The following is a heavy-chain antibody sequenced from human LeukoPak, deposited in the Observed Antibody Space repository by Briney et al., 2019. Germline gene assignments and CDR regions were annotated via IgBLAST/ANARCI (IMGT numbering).Heavy chain of an antibody. Sequence: AETLFLTCTASGGSIVSYYWSWVRQPPGKGLEWIWFIYSNGTTNYNPSLKKRRTTSSNASSNETPLKLSSVPGADTAVYYCARHDYFYGSYFDLWGRGTLATVSS. D-gene: IGHD3-10*01. V-gene: IGHV4-59*08. J-gene: IGHJ2*01. CDR1: GGSIVSYY. CDR2: IYSNGTT. CDR3: ARHDYFYGSYFDL.